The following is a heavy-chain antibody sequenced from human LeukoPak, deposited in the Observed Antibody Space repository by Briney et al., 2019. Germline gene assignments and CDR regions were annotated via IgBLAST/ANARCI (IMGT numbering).Heavy chain of an antibody. J-gene: IGHJ4*02. Sequence: SETLSLTCTVSGGSISSYYWSWIRQPPGKGLEWIGYIYYSGSTNYNPSLKSRVTISVDTSKNQFSLKLSSVTAAHTAVYYCAREAEDMSTDYWGQGTLVTASS. V-gene: IGHV4-59*01. CDR3: AREAEDMSTDY. CDR2: IYYSGST. CDR1: GGSISSYY. D-gene: IGHD6-19*01.